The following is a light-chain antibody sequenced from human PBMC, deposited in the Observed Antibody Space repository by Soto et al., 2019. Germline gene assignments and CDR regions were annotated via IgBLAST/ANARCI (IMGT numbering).Light chain of an antibody. V-gene: IGKV1-5*03. CDR1: QSIRTW. CDR2: WAS. Sequence: DIHMTQSPATLSASVGDRVTITCRASQSIRTWLAWYQQKPGKAPKLLIYWASSLESGVPSRFSGSGSGTEFTLTLSSLQPDDFAPYYCQHYTTSSGTFGPGTKVDIK. CDR3: QHYTTSSGT. J-gene: IGKJ3*01.